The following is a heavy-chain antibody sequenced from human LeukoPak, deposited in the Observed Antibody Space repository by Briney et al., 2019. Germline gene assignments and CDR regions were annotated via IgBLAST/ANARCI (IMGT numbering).Heavy chain of an antibody. CDR1: GGSISSYY. Sequence: PSETLSLTCTVSGGSISSYYWSWIRQPPGKGLEWTGYIYYSGSTNYNPSLKSRVTISVDTSKNQFSLKLSSVTAADTAVYYCARDIDYWGQGTLVTVSS. J-gene: IGHJ4*02. CDR2: IYYSGST. CDR3: ARDIDY. V-gene: IGHV4-59*01.